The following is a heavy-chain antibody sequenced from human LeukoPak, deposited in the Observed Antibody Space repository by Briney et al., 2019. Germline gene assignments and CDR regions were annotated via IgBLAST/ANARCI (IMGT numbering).Heavy chain of an antibody. CDR1: GYTFTGYY. J-gene: IGHJ5*02. CDR2: VNPNSGGT. Sequence: GASVKVSCKASGYTFTGYYMHWVRQAPGQGLEWMGRVNPNSGGTNYAQKFQGRVTMTRDTSISTAYMELSRLRSDFTAVYYCARDFLVPAAPYNWFDPWGQGTLVTVSS. D-gene: IGHD2-2*01. CDR3: ARDFLVPAAPYNWFDP. V-gene: IGHV1-2*06.